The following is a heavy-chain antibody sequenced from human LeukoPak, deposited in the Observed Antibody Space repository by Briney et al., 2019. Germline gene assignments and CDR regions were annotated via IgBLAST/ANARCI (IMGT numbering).Heavy chain of an antibody. CDR2: ISGSGGNT. Sequence: PGGSLRLSCTASGFTFSSFGMTWVRQAPGKGLEWVSAISGSGGNTYYADAVKGRFTISRDNSKNTLYLQMNSLRADDTAVYYCAKRGSTRTGYYYYMDVWGKGTTVTISS. J-gene: IGHJ6*03. V-gene: IGHV3-23*01. D-gene: IGHD2-8*02. CDR3: AKRGSTRTGYYYYMDV. CDR1: GFTFSSFG.